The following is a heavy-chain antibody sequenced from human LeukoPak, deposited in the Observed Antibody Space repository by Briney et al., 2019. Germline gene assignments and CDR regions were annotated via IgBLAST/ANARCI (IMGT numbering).Heavy chain of an antibody. CDR3: AARGYSYSDFDY. Sequence: GSSVKVSCKASGGTFSSYAISWVRQAPGQGPEWMGRIIPILGIANYAQKFQGRVTITADKSTSTAYMELSSLRSEDTAVYYCAARGYSYSDFDYWGQGTLVTVSS. CDR1: GGTFSSYA. D-gene: IGHD5-18*01. J-gene: IGHJ4*02. CDR2: IIPILGIA. V-gene: IGHV1-69*04.